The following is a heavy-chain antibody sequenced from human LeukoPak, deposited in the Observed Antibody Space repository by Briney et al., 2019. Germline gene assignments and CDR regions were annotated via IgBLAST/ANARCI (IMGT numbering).Heavy chain of an antibody. CDR3: ARFYYGSGSEGYFDY. D-gene: IGHD3-10*01. Sequence: GGSLRLSCAASGFTFSSYSMNWVRQAPGKGLEWVSSISSSSSYIYYADSVKGRFTISRDNAKNSLYLQMNSLRAEDTAVYYCARFYYGSGSEGYFDYWGQGTLVTVSS. J-gene: IGHJ4*02. CDR2: ISSSSSYI. CDR1: GFTFSSYS. V-gene: IGHV3-21*01.